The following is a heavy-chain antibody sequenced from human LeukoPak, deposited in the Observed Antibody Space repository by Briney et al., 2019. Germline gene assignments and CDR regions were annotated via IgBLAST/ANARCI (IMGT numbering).Heavy chain of an antibody. J-gene: IGHJ4*02. CDR3: ARTYQLLRYLDY. D-gene: IGHD2-2*01. CDR2: IYYSGST. V-gene: IGHV4-39*01. Sequence: SETLTLTCAVDGGSFSGYYWGWIRQPPGKGLEWIGSIYYSGSTYYNPSLKSRVTISVDTSKNQFSLKLSSVTAADTAVYYCARTYQLLRYLDYWGQGTLVTVSS. CDR1: GGSFSGYY.